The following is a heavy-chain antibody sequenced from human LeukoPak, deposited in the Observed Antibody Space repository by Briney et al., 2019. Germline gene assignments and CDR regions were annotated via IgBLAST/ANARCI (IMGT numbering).Heavy chain of an antibody. CDR2: INHSGST. D-gene: IGHD1-1*01. Sequence: SETLSLTCAVHGGSFSGYYWSWIRQPPGKGLEWIGEINHSGSTNYNPSLKSRVTISVDTSKNQFSLKLSSVTAADTAVYYCARGTGTRKFDPWGQGTLVTVSS. CDR1: GGSFSGYY. J-gene: IGHJ5*02. V-gene: IGHV4-34*01. CDR3: ARGTGTRKFDP.